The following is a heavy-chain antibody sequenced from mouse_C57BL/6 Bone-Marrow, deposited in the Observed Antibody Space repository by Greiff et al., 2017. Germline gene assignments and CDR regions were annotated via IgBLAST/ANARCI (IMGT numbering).Heavy chain of an antibody. Sequence: VQLQQSGAELVKPGASVKLSCKASGYTFTEYTIHWVKPRSGQGLEWIGWFYPGSGSIKYNEKFKDKATLTADKSSSTVYMELSRLTSEDSAVYFCARHEDLYGNYEAWFAYWGQGTLVTVSA. V-gene: IGHV1-62-2*01. CDR3: ARHEDLYGNYEAWFAY. D-gene: IGHD2-1*01. CDR1: GYTFTEYT. CDR2: FYPGSGSI. J-gene: IGHJ3*01.